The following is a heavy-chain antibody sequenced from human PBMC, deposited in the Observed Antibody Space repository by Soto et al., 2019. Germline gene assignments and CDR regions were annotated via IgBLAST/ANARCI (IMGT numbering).Heavy chain of an antibody. V-gene: IGHV4-59*13. J-gene: IGHJ5*02. Sequence: QVQLQESGPGLVKPSETLSLTCTVTGGSISTYYWSWIRQPPGKGLEWIGHIYYTGNTNYNPSLTSRVTISVGTSTTRSALRLRSVSAADTAVYYCARAQPLEFHNWFDPWGQGTLVTVSS. CDR3: ARAQPLEFHNWFDP. CDR1: GGSISTYY. D-gene: IGHD3-10*01. CDR2: IYYTGNT.